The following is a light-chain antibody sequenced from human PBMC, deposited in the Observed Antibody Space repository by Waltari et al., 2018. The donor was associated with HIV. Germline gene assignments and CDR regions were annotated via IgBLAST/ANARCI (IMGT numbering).Light chain of an antibody. CDR1: QDIRQY. Sequence: IHMTQSLSSLSATVRDRVTITCQASQDIRQYLDWYQQRPGGAPKLLISDASNLSTGVSSRFSGSGSGTGFTFTISSLQPEDIATYYCQQHDNVPPTFGQGTKLEIK. V-gene: IGKV1-33*01. J-gene: IGKJ2*01. CDR3: QQHDNVPPT. CDR2: DAS.